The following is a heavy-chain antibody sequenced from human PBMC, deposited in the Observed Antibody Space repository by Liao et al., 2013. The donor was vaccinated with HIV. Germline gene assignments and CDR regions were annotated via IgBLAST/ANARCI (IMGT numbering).Heavy chain of an antibody. CDR2: MYISGST. V-gene: IGHV4-4*07. CDR3: ARDIASGNYDFWSGPYYTDV. CDR1: GVSISKYF. J-gene: IGHJ6*03. D-gene: IGHD3-3*01. Sequence: QLQLQESGPGLVKPSETLSLTCSVSGVSISKYFWSWIRQPAGKGLEWIGRMYISGSTTYNPSLKSRVTMSVDTSKNQFTLRLSSVTAADTAVYYCARDIASGNYDFWSGPYYTDVWGKGTTVTVSS.